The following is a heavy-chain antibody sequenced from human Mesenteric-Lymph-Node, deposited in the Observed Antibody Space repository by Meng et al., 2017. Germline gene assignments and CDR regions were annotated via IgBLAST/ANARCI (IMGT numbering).Heavy chain of an antibody. CDR2: IKHDGSEK. Sequence: GESLKISCAASGFTFSSYWMNWVRQVPGKGLEWVAGIKHDGSEKYYVDSVKGRFTISRDNAKNSLYLQMNSLRAGDTGLYYCARDWYRDNYYYGMDVWGQGTTVTVSS. V-gene: IGHV3-7*03. CDR1: GFTFSSYW. D-gene: IGHD4-17*01. J-gene: IGHJ6*02. CDR3: ARDWYRDNYYYGMDV.